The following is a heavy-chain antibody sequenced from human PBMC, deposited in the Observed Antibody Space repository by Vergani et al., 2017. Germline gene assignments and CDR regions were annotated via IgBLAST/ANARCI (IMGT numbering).Heavy chain of an antibody. CDR1: GGTFSSYA. CDR3: ARDLHDYGDYRALRY. Sequence: QVQLVQSGAEVKKPGSSVKVSCKASGGTFSSYAISWVRQAPGQGLEWMGGIIPIFGTANYEQKFQGRVTITADNSTTTAYMELSSLRSEDTAGNYCARDLHDYGDYRALRYWGQGTLVTVSS. CDR2: IIPIFGTA. V-gene: IGHV1-69*06. D-gene: IGHD4-17*01. J-gene: IGHJ4*02.